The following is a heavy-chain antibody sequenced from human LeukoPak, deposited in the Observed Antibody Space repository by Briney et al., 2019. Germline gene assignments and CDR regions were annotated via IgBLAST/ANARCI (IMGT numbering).Heavy chain of an antibody. Sequence: GSSVKVSCKASGYTFTGYYMHWVRQAPGQGLEGMGWINPNSGGTSYAQKFHGRVTMTRATSISTAYMELSRLRSDDTAVYYCARGGSGSYYGGEYWGQGTLVTVSS. D-gene: IGHD1-26*01. CDR3: ARGGSGSYYGGEY. V-gene: IGHV1-2*02. J-gene: IGHJ4*02. CDR2: INPNSGGT. CDR1: GYTFTGYY.